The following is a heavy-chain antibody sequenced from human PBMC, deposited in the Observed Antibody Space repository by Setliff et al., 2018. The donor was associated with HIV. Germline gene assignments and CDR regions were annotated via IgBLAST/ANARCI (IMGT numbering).Heavy chain of an antibody. CDR2: IIPIFGTP. Sequence: SVKVSCKASGGIFSRFAFSWVRQAPGQGLEWMGGIIPIFGTPNYAQKFQGRVTITTVESTNTVYMELYSLTSEDTAIYYCASSAGAVPTTAPYGDYYYYFYMDVWGKGTTVTVSS. CDR3: ASSAGAVPTTAPYGDYYYYFYMDV. J-gene: IGHJ6*03. D-gene: IGHD1-1*01. CDR1: GGIFSRFA. V-gene: IGHV1-69*05.